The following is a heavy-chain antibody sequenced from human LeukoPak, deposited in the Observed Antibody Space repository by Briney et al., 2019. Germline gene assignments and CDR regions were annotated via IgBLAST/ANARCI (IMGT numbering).Heavy chain of an antibody. V-gene: IGHV3-21*01. CDR2: ISSSGDYI. J-gene: IGHJ6*03. CDR3: AREQTGYRPPQLVRYYYMDV. CDR1: GFSFSSYS. Sequence: PGGSLRLSCAASGFSFSSYSLNWVRQAPGKGLEWVSSISSSGDYIYYTDSVKGRFTISRDNAKNSLYLQMNSLRAEDTAVYYCAREQTGYRPPQLVRYYYMDVWGKGTTVTVSS. D-gene: IGHD1-1*01.